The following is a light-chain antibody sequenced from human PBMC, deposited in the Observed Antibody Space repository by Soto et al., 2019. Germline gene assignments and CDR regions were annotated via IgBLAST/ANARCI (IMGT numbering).Light chain of an antibody. CDR1: RSVSSN. CDR2: GAS. V-gene: IGKV3-15*01. CDR3: QQYNNWPPYT. J-gene: IGKJ2*01. Sequence: EIVMTQSPATLSVSPGERATLSCRASRSVSSNLAWYQQKPGQAPRLLMYGASTRATGIPARFSGSESGTEFTLTISSLQSKDFAVYYCQQYNNWPPYTFGQGTKLEIK.